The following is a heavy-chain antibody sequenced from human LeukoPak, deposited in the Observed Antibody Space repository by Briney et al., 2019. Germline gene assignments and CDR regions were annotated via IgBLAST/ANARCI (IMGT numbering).Heavy chain of an antibody. CDR1: GGSFSTYY. CDR3: ARDGPDGYNSY. Sequence: SETLSLTCAVYGGSFSTYYWSWIRQPPGKGLEWIGYVYYSGSTNYNPSLKSRVTISVDTSKNQFSLKLSSVTAADTAVYYCARDGPDGYNSYWGQGTLVTVSS. CDR2: VYYSGST. D-gene: IGHD5-24*01. J-gene: IGHJ4*02. V-gene: IGHV4-59*01.